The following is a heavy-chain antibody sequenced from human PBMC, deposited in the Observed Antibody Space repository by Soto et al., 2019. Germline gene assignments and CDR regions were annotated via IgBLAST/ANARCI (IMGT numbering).Heavy chain of an antibody. D-gene: IGHD3-16*02. CDR3: AIPDDLGCYRPGPYGLDV. CDR1: GYSFTSYW. V-gene: IGHV5-51*01. J-gene: IGHJ6*01. Sequence: GESLKISCKGSGYSFTSYWIGWVRQMPGKGLEWMGSIDPGDSDTRYSPSSQGHVTISADKSISTAYLQWSSLKASDTAMYYCAIPDDLGCYRPGPYGLDVWGQGITVTVPS. CDR2: IDPGDSDT.